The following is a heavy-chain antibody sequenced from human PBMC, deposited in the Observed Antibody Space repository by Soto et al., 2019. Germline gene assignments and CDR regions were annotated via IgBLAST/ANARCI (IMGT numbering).Heavy chain of an antibody. CDR2: IKHEGNEN. J-gene: IGHJ6*02. Sequence: VQLVESGGDSGQPGGSLRLSCEASGFMFGPYCMSWVRQAPGKVLAWVANIKHEGNENFFGDSVKGRLTSSRDNAKNSLYLEMNDLRVDDTGVYYCVSATRSWGHYYYHGMDVWGQGTTVTV. D-gene: IGHD2-15*01. CDR1: GFMFGPYC. V-gene: IGHV3-7*01. CDR3: VSATRSWGHYYYHGMDV.